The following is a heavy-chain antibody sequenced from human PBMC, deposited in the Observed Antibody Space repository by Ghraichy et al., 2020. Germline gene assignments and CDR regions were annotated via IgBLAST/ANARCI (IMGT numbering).Heavy chain of an antibody. V-gene: IGHV3-30-3*01. D-gene: IGHD4-17*01. CDR2: ISHDGTKK. CDR1: GFTFSSHS. Sequence: SLRLSCAASGFTFSSHSFHWVRQAPGKGLECVALISHDGTKKYYADSVKGRFTISRDNSKNTLDLQMDSLRAEDTAVYYCARDLYARSTPTVTTGGSDYWGQGTLVTVSS. J-gene: IGHJ4*02. CDR3: ARDLYARSTPTVTTGGSDY.